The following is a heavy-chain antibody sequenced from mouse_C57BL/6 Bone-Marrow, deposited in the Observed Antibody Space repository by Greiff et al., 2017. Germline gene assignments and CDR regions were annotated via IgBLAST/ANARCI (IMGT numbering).Heavy chain of an antibody. J-gene: IGHJ2*01. Sequence: VQLQPSGAELAKPGASVKLSCKASGYTFTSYWMHWVKQRPGQGLEWIGYINPSRGYTKYNQKFKDKATLTADKSSSTASIHLISLTYEHSAVYYCASLPQGYWGQGPTLPVSS. D-gene: IGHD3-2*02. CDR3: ASLPQGY. CDR1: GYTFTSYW. V-gene: IGHV1-7*01. CDR2: INPSRGYT.